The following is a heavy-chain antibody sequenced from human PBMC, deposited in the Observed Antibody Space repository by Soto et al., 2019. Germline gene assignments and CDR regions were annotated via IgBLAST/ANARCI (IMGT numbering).Heavy chain of an antibody. CDR2: VNPGDSDT. D-gene: IGHD3-22*01. V-gene: IGHV5-51*01. Sequence: GESLKISCKGSGYSFINYWVAWVRQMPGKGLEWMGVVNPGDSDTRYTPSFQGQLTVSADNHVSTAYLYWRSLQAPDSAVFHCVRPDSTGYYAYWGQGTLVTVSS. CDR1: GYSFINYW. CDR3: VRPDSTGYYAY. J-gene: IGHJ4*02.